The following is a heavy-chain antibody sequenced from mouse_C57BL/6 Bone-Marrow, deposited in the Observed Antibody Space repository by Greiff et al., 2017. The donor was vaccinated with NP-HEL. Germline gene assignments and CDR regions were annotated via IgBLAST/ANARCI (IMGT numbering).Heavy chain of an antibody. CDR3: ARPLITTVVVDV. Sequence: EVKLVESGGDLVKPGGSLKLSCAASGFTFSSYGMSWVRQTPDKRLAWVATISSGGSYTYYPDSVKGRFTISRDNAKNTLYLQMSSLKSEDTAMYYCARPLITTVVVDVWGTGTTVTVSS. D-gene: IGHD1-1*01. V-gene: IGHV5-6*01. CDR1: GFTFSSYG. CDR2: ISSGGSYT. J-gene: IGHJ1*03.